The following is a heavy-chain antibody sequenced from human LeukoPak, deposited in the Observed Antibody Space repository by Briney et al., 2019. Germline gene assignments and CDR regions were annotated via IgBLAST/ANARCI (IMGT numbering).Heavy chain of an antibody. D-gene: IGHD1-26*01. Sequence: SETLSLTCSVSGAFISGGTYYWGWIRQPPGKGLEWIGSIYYTGSTYDNPSLKNRVTISVDTSKNQFSLKLSSVTAADTAVYYCARRGGSGRAFDYWGQGTLVTVSS. CDR1: GAFISGGTYY. J-gene: IGHJ4*02. CDR3: ARRGGSGRAFDY. V-gene: IGHV4-39*01. CDR2: IYYTGST.